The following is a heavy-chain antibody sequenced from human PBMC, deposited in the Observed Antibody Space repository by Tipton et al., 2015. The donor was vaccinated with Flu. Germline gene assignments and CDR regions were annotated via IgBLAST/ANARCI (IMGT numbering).Heavy chain of an antibody. J-gene: IGHJ5*01. CDR2: IYYSGST. CDR3: ARRDYSNYVSEPKNWFDS. CDR1: GGSISSGGAY. V-gene: IGHV4-31*03. Sequence: TLSLTCSVSGGSISSGGAYWSWFRQLPGKGLEWIGCIYYSGSTYYNASLRSRLTISVDTSRNLFSLSLTSVTAADTAVYYCARRDYSNYVSEPKNWFDSWGQGTLVTVSS. D-gene: IGHD4-11*01.